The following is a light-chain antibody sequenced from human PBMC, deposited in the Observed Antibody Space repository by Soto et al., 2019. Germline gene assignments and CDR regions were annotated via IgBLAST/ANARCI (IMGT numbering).Light chain of an antibody. CDR1: QILDSM. J-gene: IGKJ1*01. Sequence: IVLTQSPATLSVSPGGRATLSCWASQILDSMVAWYQQKSGQAPRLLIYSASARATGVPARFSGYGSGTDFTLTISSLQSEDLGVYYCQQYKDWPTTFGQGTKVDIK. CDR3: QQYKDWPTT. V-gene: IGKV3-15*01. CDR2: SAS.